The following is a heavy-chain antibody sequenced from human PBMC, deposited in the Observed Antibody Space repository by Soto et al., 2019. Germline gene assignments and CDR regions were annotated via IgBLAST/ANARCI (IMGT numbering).Heavy chain of an antibody. D-gene: IGHD2-15*01. CDR1: GDSIRSYY. J-gene: IGHJ6*02. V-gene: IGHV4-59*01. Sequence: SETLSLTCTVPGDSIRSYYWSWIRQPPGKGLEWIGYISYTGSTHYNPSLKSRVTISADTSKNQFSLKLSSVTTADTALYYCAREGVAAPYYYYGMDVWGRGSTVTVSS. CDR3: AREGVAAPYYYYGMDV. CDR2: ISYTGST.